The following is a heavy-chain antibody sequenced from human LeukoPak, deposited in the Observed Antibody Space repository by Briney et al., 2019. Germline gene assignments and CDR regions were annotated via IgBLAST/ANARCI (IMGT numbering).Heavy chain of an antibody. J-gene: IGHJ4*02. V-gene: IGHV4-34*01. CDR2: INHSGST. CDR3: ARGRVDCSGGNCYSDLFDY. CDR1: GGSFSGYY. D-gene: IGHD2-15*01. Sequence: PSETLSLTCAVYGGSFSGYYGSWIRQPPGKGLEWIGEINHSGSTNYNPSLKSRVTISVDTSKNQCSLKLSSVTAADTAVYYCARGRVDCSGGNCYSDLFDYWGQGTLVTVSS.